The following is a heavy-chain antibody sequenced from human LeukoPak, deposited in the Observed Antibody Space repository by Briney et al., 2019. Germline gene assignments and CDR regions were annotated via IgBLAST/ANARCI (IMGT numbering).Heavy chain of an antibody. V-gene: IGHV4-59*01. CDR3: ARGYRYSSSWYTPFDY. Sequence: PSETLSLTCTVSGGSISSYYWSWIRQPPGKGLEWIGYIYYSGSTNYNPSLKSRVTKSVDTSKNQFSLKLSSVTAADTAVYYCARGYRYSSSWYTPFDYWGQGTLVTVSS. CDR1: GGSISSYY. J-gene: IGHJ4*02. CDR2: IYYSGST. D-gene: IGHD6-13*01.